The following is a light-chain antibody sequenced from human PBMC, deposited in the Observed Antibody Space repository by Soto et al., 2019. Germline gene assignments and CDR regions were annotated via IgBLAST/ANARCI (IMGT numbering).Light chain of an antibody. CDR2: ASS. Sequence: IQMTHAPSSLSASVLYRVTITFLASQSIINYLNFYHQKPGKAPNLLIYASSSLQSGVPSRFSGSGSGTEFTLTISSLQPDDFATYYCQQYNSYPITFGQGTRLEI. J-gene: IGKJ5*01. CDR3: QQYNSYPIT. V-gene: IGKV1-16*01. CDR1: QSIINY.